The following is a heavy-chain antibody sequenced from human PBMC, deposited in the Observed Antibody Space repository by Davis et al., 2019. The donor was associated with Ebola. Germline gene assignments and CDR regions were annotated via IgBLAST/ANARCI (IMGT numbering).Heavy chain of an antibody. CDR1: GFTFSSYG. V-gene: IGHV3-30*18. CDR3: AKDAAVVTAIDWYFDL. CDR2: ISYDESNK. D-gene: IGHD2-21*02. Sequence: GESLKISCAASGFTFSSYGMHWVRQAPGKGLEWVAVISYDESNKYYADSVKGRFTISRDNSKNTLYLQMNSLRAEDTAVYYCAKDAAVVTAIDWYFDLWGRGTLVTVSS. J-gene: IGHJ2*01.